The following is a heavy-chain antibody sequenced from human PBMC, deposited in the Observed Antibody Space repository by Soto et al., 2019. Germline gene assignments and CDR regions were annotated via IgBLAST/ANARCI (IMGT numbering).Heavy chain of an antibody. Sequence: GGSLRLSCAVSGFIFDDFAMTWVRQPPGKGLEWVSSITIGDIATYYADSVTGRFTISRDTSKNTLYLQMNSLRAEDTAVYYCGRYFYDSGGYYSISYWGQGTLVTVS. CDR2: ITIGDIAT. D-gene: IGHD3-22*01. J-gene: IGHJ4*02. CDR3: GRYFYDSGGYYSISY. V-gene: IGHV3-23*01. CDR1: GFIFDDFA.